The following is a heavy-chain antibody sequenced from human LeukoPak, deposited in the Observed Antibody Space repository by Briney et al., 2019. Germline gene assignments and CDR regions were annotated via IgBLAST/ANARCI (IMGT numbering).Heavy chain of an antibody. J-gene: IGHJ3*02. D-gene: IGHD2-2*02. CDR2: IYTSGST. Sequence: PSGTLSLTCTVSGGSISSGSYYWSWIRQPAGKGLEWIGRIYTSGSTNYNPSLKSRVTISVDTSKNQFSLKLSSVTAADTAVYYCARVRLIVVVPAAIKYNDAFDIWGQGTMVTVSS. CDR3: ARVRLIVVVPAAIKYNDAFDI. CDR1: GGSISSGSYY. V-gene: IGHV4-61*02.